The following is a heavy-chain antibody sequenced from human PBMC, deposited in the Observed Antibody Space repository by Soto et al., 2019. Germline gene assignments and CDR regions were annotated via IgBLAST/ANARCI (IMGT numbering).Heavy chain of an antibody. CDR3: ARWPSGYCYSTSCSNDY. D-gene: IGHD2-2*01. V-gene: IGHV4-31*03. Sequence: SLSIGCTVSGGSMYSGGYYGSWVRQHPGKGLEWIGYIYYSGSTYYNPSRTSRVSISVDTSKDQFSLKLTSVTAADTAMYYCARWPSGYCYSTSCSNDYWGQGTLVSVPS. J-gene: IGHJ4*02. CDR1: GGSMYSGGYY. CDR2: IYYSGST.